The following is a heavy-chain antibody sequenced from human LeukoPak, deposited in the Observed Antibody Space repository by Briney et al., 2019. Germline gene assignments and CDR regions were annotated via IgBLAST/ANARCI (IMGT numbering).Heavy chain of an antibody. Sequence: PSETLSLTCTVSGGSISSYYWSWIRQPAGKGLQWIGRIYSSGSANYNPSLKSRVTMSVDTSKNQFSLRLSSVTAADTAVYYCARGHYDILTGYYSIDYWGQGTLVTVSS. CDR2: IYSSGSA. D-gene: IGHD3-9*01. J-gene: IGHJ4*02. CDR3: ARGHYDILTGYYSIDY. V-gene: IGHV4-4*07. CDR1: GGSISSYY.